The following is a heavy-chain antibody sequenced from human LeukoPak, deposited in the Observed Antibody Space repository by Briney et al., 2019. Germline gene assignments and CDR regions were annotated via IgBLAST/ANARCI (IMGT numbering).Heavy chain of an antibody. J-gene: IGHJ3*01. V-gene: IGHV3-7*03. CDR1: GFTFSGFW. CDR2: ISSDGSEG. D-gene: IGHD6-6*01. CDR3: ARSSYSSSSSV. Sequence: GGSLRLSCAVSGFTFSGFWMSWSRQAPGKGLEWVTSISSDGSEGYYADVVKGRFTISRDNAKNSLYLQINSLRAEDTAVYYCARSSYSSSSSVWGQGTMVTVSS.